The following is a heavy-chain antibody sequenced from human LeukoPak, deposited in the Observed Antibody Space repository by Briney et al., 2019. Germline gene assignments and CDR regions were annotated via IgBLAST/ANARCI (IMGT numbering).Heavy chain of an antibody. J-gene: IGHJ4*02. D-gene: IGHD4-17*01. CDR1: GFTFSSYW. CDR2: IKQDGSEK. CDR3: ARDHNYGDYAY. V-gene: IGHV3-7*01. Sequence: PGGSLRLSCAASGFTFSSYWMSWVRQAPGKGLEWVANIKQDGSEKYYVDSVKGRFTISRDNAKNSLYLQMNSLRAKDTAVYYCARDHNYGDYAYWGQGTLVTVSS.